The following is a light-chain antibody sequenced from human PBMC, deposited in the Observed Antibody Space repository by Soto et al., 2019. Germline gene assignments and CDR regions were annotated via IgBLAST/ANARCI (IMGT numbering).Light chain of an antibody. J-gene: IGKJ4*01. Sequence: IVLTQSPGTLFLSPWERATLSCRASQSVSSSYLAWYQQKPGQAPRLLIYGASSRATGIPDRFSGSGSGTDFTLTISRLEPEDFAVYYCQQYGSSPLTFGGGTKVDIK. CDR3: QQYGSSPLT. V-gene: IGKV3-20*01. CDR1: QSVSSSY. CDR2: GAS.